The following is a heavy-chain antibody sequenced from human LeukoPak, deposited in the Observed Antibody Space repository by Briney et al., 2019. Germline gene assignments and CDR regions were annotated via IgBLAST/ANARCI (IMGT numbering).Heavy chain of an antibody. D-gene: IGHD5-12*01. V-gene: IGHV4-34*01. CDR1: GGSFSGYY. CDR3: AREFSGYDFDC. J-gene: IGHJ4*02. Sequence: SETLSLTCAVYGGSFSGYYWRWIRQSPGKGLEGIGEINHSGRTNYNPSLKSRVTISVDTSKNQFYLKLSSVTAADTAVYYCAREFSGYDFDCWGQGTLVTVSS. CDR2: INHSGRT.